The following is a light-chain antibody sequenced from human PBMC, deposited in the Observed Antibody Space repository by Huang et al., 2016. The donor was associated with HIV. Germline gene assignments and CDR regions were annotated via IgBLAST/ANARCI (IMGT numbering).Light chain of an antibody. CDR1: QSISSY. J-gene: IGKJ1*01. CDR3: QQSYSTPRT. V-gene: IGKV1-39*01. Sequence: DIQMTQSPSSLSASVGDRVTITCRASQSISSYLNWYQQKPGKAPKLLIYAASTLQSGVPSRFSCSGSGKDFTLTISSLQPEDFATYYCQQSYSTPRTFGQGTKVEI. CDR2: AAS.